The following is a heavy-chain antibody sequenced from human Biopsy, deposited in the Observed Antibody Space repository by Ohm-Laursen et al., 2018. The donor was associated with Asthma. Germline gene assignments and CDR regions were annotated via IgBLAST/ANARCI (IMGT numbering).Heavy chain of an antibody. CDR1: GGSISSYY. CDR2: IYYSGST. J-gene: IGHJ4*02. Sequence: GTLSLTCTVSGGSISSYYWSWIRQPPGKGLEWIGYIYYSGSTNYNPSLKSRVTISVDTSKNQFSLKLSSVTAADTAVYYCARGGWGQLGLGYWGQGTLITVSS. CDR3: ARGGWGQLGLGY. D-gene: IGHD6-6*01. V-gene: IGHV4-59*01.